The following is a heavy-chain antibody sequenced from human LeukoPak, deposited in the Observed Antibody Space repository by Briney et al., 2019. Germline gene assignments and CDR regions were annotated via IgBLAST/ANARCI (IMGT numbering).Heavy chain of an antibody. CDR2: ISYDGSNK. CDR1: GVTLCSST. D-gene: IGHD6-13*01. Sequence: GGSLRVSSAASGVTLCSSTMHWVPHAPGKGLEWVAFISYDGSNKYYADSVKGRFTNSRDNSKNTLYLQMNSLRAEDTAVYYCARDRRSSLDYWGQGTLVTVSS. CDR3: ARDRRSSLDY. J-gene: IGHJ4*02. V-gene: IGHV3-30*04.